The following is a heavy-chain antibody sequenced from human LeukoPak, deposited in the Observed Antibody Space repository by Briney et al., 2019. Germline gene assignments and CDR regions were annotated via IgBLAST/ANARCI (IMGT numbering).Heavy chain of an antibody. CDR3: ARALSGSYWD. V-gene: IGHV4-30-2*01. Sequence: ASETLSLTYTVSGGSVNSGGYYWSWIRQPPGKGLEWIGYIYHSGSTYYNPSLKSRVTISVDRSKNQFSLKLSSVTAADTAVYYCARALSGSYWDWGQGTLVTVSS. CDR2: IYHSGST. J-gene: IGHJ4*02. D-gene: IGHD1-26*01. CDR1: GGSVNSGGYY.